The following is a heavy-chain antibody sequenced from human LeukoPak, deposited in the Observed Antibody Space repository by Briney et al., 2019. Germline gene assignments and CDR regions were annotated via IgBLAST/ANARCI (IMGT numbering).Heavy chain of an antibody. Sequence: GGSLRLSRAASGFTSSDFGMHWVRQAPGKGLEWVAYIRNDGGSRMYADSVKGRFTISRDDSKNTLSLQMNSLRAEDTALYYCAKDFWSTYDAYWGQGTVVTVSS. V-gene: IGHV3-30*02. J-gene: IGHJ4*02. CDR3: AKDFWSTYDAY. CDR1: GFTSSDFG. D-gene: IGHD3-3*01. CDR2: IRNDGGSR.